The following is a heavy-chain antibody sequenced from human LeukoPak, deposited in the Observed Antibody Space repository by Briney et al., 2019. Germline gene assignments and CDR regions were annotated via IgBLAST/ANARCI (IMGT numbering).Heavy chain of an antibody. Sequence: SETLSLTCAVYGGSFSGYYWSWIRQPPGKGLEWIGEINHSGSTNYNPSLKSRVTISVDTSKNQFSLKLGSVTAADTAVYYCARVRWLVRYFDYWGQGTLVTVSS. CDR3: ARVRWLVRYFDY. CDR1: GGSFSGYY. CDR2: INHSGST. J-gene: IGHJ4*02. D-gene: IGHD6-19*01. V-gene: IGHV4-34*01.